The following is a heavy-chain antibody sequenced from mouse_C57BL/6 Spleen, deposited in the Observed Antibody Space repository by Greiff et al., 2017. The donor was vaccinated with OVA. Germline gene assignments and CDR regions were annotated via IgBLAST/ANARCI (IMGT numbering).Heavy chain of an antibody. CDR1: GYTFTSYW. J-gene: IGHJ3*01. CDR2: IDPSDSYT. D-gene: IGHD4-1*01. V-gene: IGHV1-50*01. CDR3: ARELTGTGFWFAY. Sequence: QVQLQQPGAELVKPGASVKLSCKASGYTFTSYWMQWVKQRPGQGLEWIGEIDPSDSYTNYNQKFKGKATLTVDTSSSTAYMQLSSLTSEDSAVYYCARELTGTGFWFAYWGQGTLVTVSA.